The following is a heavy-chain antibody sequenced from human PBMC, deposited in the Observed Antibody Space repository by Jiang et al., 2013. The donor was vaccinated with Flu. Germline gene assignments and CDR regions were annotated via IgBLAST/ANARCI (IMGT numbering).Heavy chain of an antibody. Sequence: PGLVKPSETLSLTCTVSGDSISSRSDYWGWIRQPPGKGLEWIGNIYYSGSTYYNPSLKSRVTISIDTSKNQFTLKLRSVTAADTAVYYCARNTAPPSRYCTGGSCRYFDYWGQGTLVTVSS. CDR1: GDSISSRSDY. D-gene: IGHD2-15*01. CDR3: ARNTAPPSRYCTGGSCRYFDY. CDR2: IYYSGST. V-gene: IGHV4-39*06. J-gene: IGHJ4*02.